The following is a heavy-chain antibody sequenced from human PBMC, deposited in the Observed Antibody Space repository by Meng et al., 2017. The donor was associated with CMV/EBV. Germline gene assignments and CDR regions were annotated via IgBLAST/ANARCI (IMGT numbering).Heavy chain of an antibody. Sequence: ASVKVSCKASGYTFTGYYMHWVRQATGQGLEWMGWMNPNSGNTGYAQKFQGRVTITRNTSISTAYMELSSLRSEDTAVYYCARGDYDFWSGYYTRIHGWFDPWGQGTLVTVSS. CDR3: ARGDYDFWSGYYTRIHGWFDP. D-gene: IGHD3-3*01. CDR2: MNPNSGNT. V-gene: IGHV1-8*03. J-gene: IGHJ5*02. CDR1: GYTFTGYY.